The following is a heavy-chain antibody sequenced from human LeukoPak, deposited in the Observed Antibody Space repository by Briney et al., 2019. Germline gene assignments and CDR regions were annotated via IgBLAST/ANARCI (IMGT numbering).Heavy chain of an antibody. D-gene: IGHD2-8*01. V-gene: IGHV4-39*07. Sequence: SETLSLTCTVSGDSISSTSYFWGWIRQPPGKGLEWIGTIYYSGSTYNNPSLKSRITISVDKSQNQFSLKVNSLTAADTAVYYCATNGYYCIDVWGKGTTVTVSS. CDR1: GDSISSTSYF. J-gene: IGHJ6*03. CDR3: ATNGYYCIDV. CDR2: IYYSGST.